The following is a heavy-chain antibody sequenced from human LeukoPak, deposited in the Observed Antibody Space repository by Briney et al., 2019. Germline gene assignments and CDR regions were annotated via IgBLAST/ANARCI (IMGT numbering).Heavy chain of an antibody. CDR3: ARDLHHWWEQQPYNWFDP. J-gene: IGHJ5*02. V-gene: IGHV1-69*04. Sequence: SVKVSCKASGGTFSSYAISWVRQAPGQGLEWMGRIIPILGIANYAQKFQGGVTITADESTSTAYMELSSLRSEDTAVYYCARDLHHWWEQQPYNWFDPWGQGTLVTVSS. CDR2: IIPILGIA. D-gene: IGHD1-26*01. CDR1: GGTFSSYA.